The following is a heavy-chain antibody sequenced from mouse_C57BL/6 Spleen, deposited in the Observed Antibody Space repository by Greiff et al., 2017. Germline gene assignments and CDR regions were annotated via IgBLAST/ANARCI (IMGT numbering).Heavy chain of an antibody. Sequence: VQLQESGAELVKPGASVKISCKASGYAFSSYWMNWVKQRPGKGLEWIGQIYPGDGDTNYNGKFKGKATLTADKSSSTAYMQLSSLTSEDSAVYFCARRELRGYFDYWGQGTTRTVSS. J-gene: IGHJ2*01. V-gene: IGHV1-80*01. CDR1: GYAFSSYW. D-gene: IGHD6-1*01. CDR2: IYPGDGDT. CDR3: ARRELRGYFDY.